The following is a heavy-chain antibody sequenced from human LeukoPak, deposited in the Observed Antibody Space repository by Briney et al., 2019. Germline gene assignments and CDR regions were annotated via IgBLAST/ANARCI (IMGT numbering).Heavy chain of an antibody. Sequence: GSLRLSCAASGFIFSSYEMNWVRQAPGKGLEWVGSIYYNGDTYYNPSFKSRVSMSVDTAKNQISLILTSVTAADTAVYYCSREGYSCPNWFDTWGQGTLVTVSS. CDR3: SREGYSCPNWFDT. CDR1: GFIFSSYE. V-gene: IGHV4-59*12. CDR2: IYYNGDT. D-gene: IGHD4-11*01. J-gene: IGHJ5*02.